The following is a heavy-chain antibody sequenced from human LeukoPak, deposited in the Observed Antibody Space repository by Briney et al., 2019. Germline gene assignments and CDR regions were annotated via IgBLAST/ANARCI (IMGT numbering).Heavy chain of an antibody. V-gene: IGHV3-23*01. J-gene: IGHJ3*02. D-gene: IGHD1-26*01. Sequence: GGSLRLSCAASGFTFSSYAMSWVRQAPGKGLEWVSAISGSGGSTYYADSAKGRFTISRDSSKNTLYLQMNSLRAEDTAVYYCARPIVGATTAFDIWGQGTMVTVSS. CDR1: GFTFSSYA. CDR3: ARPIVGATTAFDI. CDR2: ISGSGGST.